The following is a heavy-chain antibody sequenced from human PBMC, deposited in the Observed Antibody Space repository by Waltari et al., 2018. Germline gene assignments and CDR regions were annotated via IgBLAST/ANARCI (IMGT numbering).Heavy chain of an antibody. CDR3: AREGGVYPNAFDI. J-gene: IGHJ3*02. CDR2: INAGNGNT. Sequence: QVQLVQSGAEVKKPGASVKVSCKASGYTFTSYAMHWVRQAPGQRLEWMGWINAGNGNTKYSQKFQGRVTITRDTSASTAYMELSSLRSEDTAVYYCAREGGVYPNAFDIWGQGTMVTVSS. D-gene: IGHD2-8*01. V-gene: IGHV1-3*01. CDR1: GYTFTSYA.